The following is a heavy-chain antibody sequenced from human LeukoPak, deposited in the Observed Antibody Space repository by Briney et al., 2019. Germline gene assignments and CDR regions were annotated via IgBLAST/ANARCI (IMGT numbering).Heavy chain of an antibody. Sequence: ASVRVSCKASGYTFTSYGISWVRQAPGQGLEWMGWISAYNGNTNYAQKLQGRVTMTTDTSTSTAYMELRSLRSDDTAVYYCARDDIAVAGTPFDYWGQGTLVTVSS. CDR2: ISAYNGNT. J-gene: IGHJ4*02. CDR3: ARDDIAVAGTPFDY. D-gene: IGHD6-19*01. CDR1: GYTFTSYG. V-gene: IGHV1-18*01.